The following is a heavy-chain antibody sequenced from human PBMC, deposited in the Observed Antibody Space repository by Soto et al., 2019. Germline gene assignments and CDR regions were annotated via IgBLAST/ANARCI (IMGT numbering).Heavy chain of an antibody. Sequence: GGSLRLSCAASGFAASTDYLIWVRQAPGMGLECVSVIYDDGATYYADSVRGRFTISRDNSKNTLYLQMNSLRAEDTAVYFCARGALYSYGSYFDCWGQGTLVTVSS. CDR2: IYDDGAT. D-gene: IGHD5-18*01. V-gene: IGHV3-53*01. CDR1: GFAASTDY. J-gene: IGHJ4*02. CDR3: ARGALYSYGSYFDC.